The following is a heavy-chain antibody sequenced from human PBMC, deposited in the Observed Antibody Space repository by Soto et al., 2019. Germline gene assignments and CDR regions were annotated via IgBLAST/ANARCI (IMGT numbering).Heavy chain of an antibody. CDR3: ARGRYGDY. Sequence: QVHLVQSGAEVKKPGASVKVSCKGSGCGFTTYGITWVRQAPGQGLEWMAWISAHNGNTNYAQKLQGRVTVTRDTSTSTAYMELRSLRSDDKAVYYCARGRYGDYWGQGALVTVSS. CDR1: GCGFTTYG. D-gene: IGHD1-1*01. V-gene: IGHV1-18*01. CDR2: ISAHNGNT. J-gene: IGHJ4*02.